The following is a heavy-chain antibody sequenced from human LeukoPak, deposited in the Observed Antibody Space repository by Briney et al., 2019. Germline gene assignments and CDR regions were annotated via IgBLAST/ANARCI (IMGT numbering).Heavy chain of an antibody. D-gene: IGHD3-10*01. CDR3: ARESGLHPKAFDI. Sequence: GGSLRLSCAASGFTFSSHWMSWVRQAPGKGLEWVANIKQDGNEKYYADSVKGRSTISRDNAKNSLYLQMNSLRAEDTAVYYCARESGLHPKAFDIWGQGTMVTVSS. CDR2: IKQDGNEK. J-gene: IGHJ3*02. V-gene: IGHV3-7*01. CDR1: GFTFSSHW.